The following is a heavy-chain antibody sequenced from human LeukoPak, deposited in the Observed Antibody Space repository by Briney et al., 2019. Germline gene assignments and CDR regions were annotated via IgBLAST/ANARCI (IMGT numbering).Heavy chain of an antibody. Sequence: PSETLSLTCTVSGGSISNYYWSWIRQPPGKGLEWIGRIYTSGTTNYNPSLKSRVTMSVDTSKNQFSLKLSSVTAADTAVYYCARDRSSSFYYYYGMDVWGQGTTVTVSS. V-gene: IGHV4-4*07. CDR2: IYTSGTT. J-gene: IGHJ6*02. D-gene: IGHD6-6*01. CDR3: ARDRSSSFYYYYGMDV. CDR1: GGSISNYY.